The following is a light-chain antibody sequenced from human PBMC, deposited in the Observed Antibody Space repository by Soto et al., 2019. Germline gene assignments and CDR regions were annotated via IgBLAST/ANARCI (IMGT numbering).Light chain of an antibody. J-gene: IGKJ1*01. V-gene: IGKV3-15*01. CDR3: QEYIQWPPGM. CDR1: QSLTNS. Sequence: EIVLTQSPATLSLSPGERATLSCRASQSLTNSFIAWYQQRPGQAPRLLIYDTSTRAPGISARFSGSGSGTEFTLTISSLQSEDFAVYYCQEYIQWPPGMFGPGTKVDIK. CDR2: DTS.